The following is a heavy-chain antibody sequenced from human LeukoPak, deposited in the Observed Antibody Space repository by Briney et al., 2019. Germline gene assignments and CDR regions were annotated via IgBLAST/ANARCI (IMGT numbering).Heavy chain of an antibody. CDR2: INAGNGNT. D-gene: IGHD6-13*01. Sequence: GASVKVSCKASGYTFTSYAMHWVRQAPGQRLEWMGWINAGNGNTKYSRKFQGRVTITRDTSASTAYMELSSLRSEDTAVYYCATPSSSSWLLDYWGQGTLVTVSS. V-gene: IGHV1-3*01. J-gene: IGHJ4*02. CDR1: GYTFTSYA. CDR3: ATPSSSSWLLDY.